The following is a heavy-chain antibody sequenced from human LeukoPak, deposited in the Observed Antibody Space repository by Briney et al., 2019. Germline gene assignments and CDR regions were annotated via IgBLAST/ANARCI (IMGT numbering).Heavy chain of an antibody. V-gene: IGHV1-2*04. CDR1: GYTLTGYY. D-gene: IGHD6-19*01. CDR3: ARDSTVAGLDY. Sequence: APVKVSCKASGYTLTGYYMHWVRRAPGQGLEWMGWINPNSGATNYARKFQDWVTVARDTSISTAYMELTRLKSDDTAVYYCARDSTVAGLDYWGQGTLVTVSS. J-gene: IGHJ4*02. CDR2: INPNSGAT.